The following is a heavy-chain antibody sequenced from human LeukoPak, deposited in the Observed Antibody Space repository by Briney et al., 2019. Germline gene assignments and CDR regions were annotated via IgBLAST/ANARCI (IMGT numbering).Heavy chain of an antibody. CDR2: INPSGGST. D-gene: IGHD2-21*02. V-gene: IGHV1-46*01. CDR3: ARGGAAYCGGDCPPNDY. J-gene: IGHJ4*02. Sequence: ASVKVSCKASGYTFTSYYMHWVRQAPGQGLEWMGIINPSGGSTSYAQKFQGRVTMTRDMSTSTVYMELSSLRSGDTAVYYCARGGAAYCGGDCPPNDYWGQGTLVTVSS. CDR1: GYTFTSYY.